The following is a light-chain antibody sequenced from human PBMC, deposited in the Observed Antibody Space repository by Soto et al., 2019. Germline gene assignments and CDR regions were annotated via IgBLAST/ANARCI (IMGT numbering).Light chain of an antibody. Sequence: QSALTQPRSVSGSPGQSVTISCTGSSSDVGSYNYVSWYQHHPGKAPKLMIYDVSKRPSGVPDRFSGSKSGNTASLTISGLQAEDEADYYCCAYVGRYTPYVFGTGTKLTVL. V-gene: IGLV2-11*01. CDR1: SSDVGSYNY. J-gene: IGLJ1*01. CDR2: DVS. CDR3: CAYVGRYTPYV.